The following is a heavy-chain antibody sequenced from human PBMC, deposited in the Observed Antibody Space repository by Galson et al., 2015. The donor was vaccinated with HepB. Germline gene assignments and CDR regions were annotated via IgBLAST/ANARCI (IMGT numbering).Heavy chain of an antibody. D-gene: IGHD1-14*01. Sequence: SVKVSCKASGYTFTSYDINWVRQATGQGLEWMGWMNPNSGNTGYAQKFQGRVTMTRNTSISTAYMELSSLRSDDTAVYYCARGLEPLPYYFDYWGQGTLVTVSS. CDR3: ARGLEPLPYYFDY. V-gene: IGHV1-8*01. CDR2: MNPNSGNT. J-gene: IGHJ4*02. CDR1: GYTFTSYD.